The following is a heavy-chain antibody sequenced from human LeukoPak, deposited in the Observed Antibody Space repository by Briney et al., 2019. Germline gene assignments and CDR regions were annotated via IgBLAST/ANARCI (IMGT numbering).Heavy chain of an antibody. D-gene: IGHD6-19*01. Sequence: GGSLRLSCAASGFTFSSYSMNWVRQAPGKGLEWVSGINWNGGSTGYGDSVKGRFTISRDNAKNSLYLQMNSLRAEDTALYYCARGDSSGWYFDYWGQGTLVTVSS. J-gene: IGHJ4*02. CDR2: INWNGGST. CDR3: ARGDSSGWYFDY. CDR1: GFTFSSYS. V-gene: IGHV3-20*04.